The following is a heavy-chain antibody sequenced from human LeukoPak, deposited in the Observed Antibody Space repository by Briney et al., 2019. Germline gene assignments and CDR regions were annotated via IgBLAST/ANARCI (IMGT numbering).Heavy chain of an antibody. CDR1: GGSFSGYY. CDR3: ARDRGGYCSGGSCLAIYYFDY. Sequence: TSETLSLTCAVYGGSFSGYYWSWIRQPPGKGLEWIGEINHSGSTNYNPSLKSRVTISVDTSKNQFSLKLSSVTAADTAVYYCARDRGGYCSGGSCLAIYYFDYWGQGTLVTVSS. CDR2: INHSGST. J-gene: IGHJ4*02. D-gene: IGHD2-15*01. V-gene: IGHV4-34*01.